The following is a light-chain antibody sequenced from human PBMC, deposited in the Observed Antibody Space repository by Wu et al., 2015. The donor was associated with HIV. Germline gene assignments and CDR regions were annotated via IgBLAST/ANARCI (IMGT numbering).Light chain of an antibody. Sequence: DIQMTQSPSSLSASVGDRVTISCQASQDISHYLNWYQQEVGKAPKLLIYDASNLEAGVPSGLSGSGSGTNFTFTISSLQPEDIATYYCQQYKNLPITFGEGPKVEIK. J-gene: IGKJ4*01. V-gene: IGKV1-33*01. CDR2: DAS. CDR1: QDISHY. CDR3: QQYKNLPIT.